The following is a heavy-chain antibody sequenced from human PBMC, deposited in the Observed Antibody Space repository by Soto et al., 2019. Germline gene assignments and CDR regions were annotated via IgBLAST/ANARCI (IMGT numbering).Heavy chain of an antibody. V-gene: IGHV1-69*06. CDR2: IIPIFGTA. D-gene: IGHD3-3*01. J-gene: IGHJ6*02. CDR3: ARPNYDFWSGPRPSYYYYGMDV. CDR1: GGTFSSYA. Sequence: ASVKVSCKASGGTFSSYAISWVRQAPGQGLEWMGGIIPIFGTANYARKFQGRVTITADKSTSTAYMELSSLRSEDTAVYYCARPNYDFWSGPRPSYYYYGMDVWGQGTTVTVSS.